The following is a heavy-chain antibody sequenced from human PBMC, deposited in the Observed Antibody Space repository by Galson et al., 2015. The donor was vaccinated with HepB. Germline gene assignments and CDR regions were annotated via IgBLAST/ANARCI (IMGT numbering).Heavy chain of an antibody. Sequence: SVTVSCKASGYTFTSYDINWVRQATGQGLEWMGWMNPNSGNTGYAQKFQGRVTMTRNTSISTAYMELSSLRSEDTAVYYCARGQTYYDSSGYYLINYYYYYGMDVWGQGTTVTVSS. CDR1: GYTFTSYD. CDR3: ARGQTYYDSSGYYLINYYYYYGMDV. CDR2: MNPNSGNT. V-gene: IGHV1-8*01. J-gene: IGHJ6*02. D-gene: IGHD3-22*01.